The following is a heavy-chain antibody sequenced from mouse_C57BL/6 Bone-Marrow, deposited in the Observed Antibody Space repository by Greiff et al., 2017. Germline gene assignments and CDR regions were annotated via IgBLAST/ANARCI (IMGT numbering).Heavy chain of an antibody. Sequence: QVQLQQPGAELVKPGASVKLSCKASGYTFTSYWMQWVKQRPGQGLEWIGEIDPSASYPNYNQKFKGKATLTVDTSSSTAYMQLSSLTSEDSAVYYCARGDGSSFDYFDYWGQGTTLTVAS. CDR1: GYTFTSYW. D-gene: IGHD1-1*01. J-gene: IGHJ2*01. CDR3: ARGDGSSFDYFDY. CDR2: IDPSASYP. V-gene: IGHV1-50*01.